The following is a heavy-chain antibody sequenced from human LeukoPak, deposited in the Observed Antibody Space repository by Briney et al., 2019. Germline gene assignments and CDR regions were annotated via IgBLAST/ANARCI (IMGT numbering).Heavy chain of an antibody. CDR2: ISSSGAIQ. CDR3: AKEYDSRGYGANFDN. D-gene: IGHD3-10*01. V-gene: IGHV3-30*18. J-gene: IGHJ4*02. CDR1: KFTFSNYG. Sequence: PGRSLRLSRAASKFTFSNYGMHWVRQAPGKGLEWVAVISSSGAIQYYLESVKGRFTISRDNSGNTLYLQMNSLRPEDTAVYYCAKEYDSRGYGANFDNWGQGTLVTVSS.